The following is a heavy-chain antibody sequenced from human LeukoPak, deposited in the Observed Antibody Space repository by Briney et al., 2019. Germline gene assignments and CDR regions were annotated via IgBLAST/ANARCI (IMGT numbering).Heavy chain of an antibody. Sequence: GRSLRLSCAASGFTFSSYGMHWVRQAPGKGLEWVAVIWYDGSNKYYADSVKGRFTISRDNAKNSLYLQMNSLRAEDTAVYYRARIIAAAGPYYFDYWGQGTLVTVSS. V-gene: IGHV3-33*01. CDR3: ARIIAAAGPYYFDY. J-gene: IGHJ4*02. CDR2: IWYDGSNK. CDR1: GFTFSSYG. D-gene: IGHD6-13*01.